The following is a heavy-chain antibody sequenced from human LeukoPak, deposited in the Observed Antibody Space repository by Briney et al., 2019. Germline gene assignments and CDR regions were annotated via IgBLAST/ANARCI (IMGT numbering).Heavy chain of an antibody. D-gene: IGHD5-12*01. V-gene: IGHV1-2*02. Sequence: ASVKASCKASGYTFTGYYMHWVRQAPGQGLEWMGWINPNSGGTNYAQKFQGRVTMTRDTSISTAYMELSRLRSDDTAAYYCARDAGYSGYDYGYWGQGTLVTVSS. CDR1: GYTFTGYY. CDR2: INPNSGGT. J-gene: IGHJ4*02. CDR3: ARDAGYSGYDYGY.